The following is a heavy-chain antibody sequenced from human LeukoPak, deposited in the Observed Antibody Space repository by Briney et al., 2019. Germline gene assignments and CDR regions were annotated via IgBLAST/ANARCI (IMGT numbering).Heavy chain of an antibody. Sequence: GESLKISCKGSGYSFTSYWIGWVRQMPGKGLEWMGIIYPGDSDTRYSPSFQGQVTISADKSISTAYLQWSSLKAPDTAMYYCARQLVEMATNDAFDIWGQGTMVTVSS. CDR1: GYSFTSYW. CDR2: IYPGDSDT. J-gene: IGHJ3*02. V-gene: IGHV5-51*01. CDR3: ARQLVEMATNDAFDI. D-gene: IGHD5-24*01.